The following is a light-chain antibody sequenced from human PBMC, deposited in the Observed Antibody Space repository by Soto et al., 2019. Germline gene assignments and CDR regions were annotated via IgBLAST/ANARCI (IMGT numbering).Light chain of an antibody. Sequence: EIVLTQSPGTLSLSPGERATLSCRASQSVSSSYLAWYQQKPGQAPRLLIYDASRRATGFPDRFSGSGSGTEFDLTISKLGAEDFAVYYCQQYGSSPTFGQGTKLQIK. V-gene: IGKV3-20*01. CDR2: DAS. CDR1: QSVSSSY. CDR3: QQYGSSPT. J-gene: IGKJ2*01.